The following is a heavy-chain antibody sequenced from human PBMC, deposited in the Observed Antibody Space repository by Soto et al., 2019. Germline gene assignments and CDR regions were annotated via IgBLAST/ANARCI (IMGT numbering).Heavy chain of an antibody. Sequence: ASVKVSFKPSGYTFSNYCITWVRQAHGQPLEWLGWISLYSDGTNYAQKFQGRVSMTTDTSTTTAYMELRSLRSDDTAVYYCARIVPGAEVWFGPVGQGTLVTVSS. CDR1: GYTFSNYC. J-gene: IGHJ5*02. V-gene: IGHV1-18*01. CDR2: ISLYSDGT. CDR3: ARIVPGAEVWFGP. D-gene: IGHD2-2*01.